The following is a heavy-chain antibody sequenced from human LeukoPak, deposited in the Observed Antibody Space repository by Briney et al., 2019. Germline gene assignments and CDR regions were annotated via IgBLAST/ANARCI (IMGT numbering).Heavy chain of an antibody. V-gene: IGHV4-34*01. CDR2: INHSGST. Sequence: KSSETLSLTCAVYGGSFSGHCWTWIRQPPGKGLEWIGEINHSGSTTYNPSLNSRVTISVDTSKNQFSLRLSSVTAADTAVYYCARPRYGSGSLDSWGQGTLVTVSS. J-gene: IGHJ4*02. D-gene: IGHD3-10*01. CDR1: GGSFSGHC. CDR3: ARPRYGSGSLDS.